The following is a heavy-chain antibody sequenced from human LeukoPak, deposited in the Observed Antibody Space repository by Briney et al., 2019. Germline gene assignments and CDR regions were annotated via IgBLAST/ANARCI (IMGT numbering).Heavy chain of an antibody. D-gene: IGHD2-2*01. CDR2: IYYSGST. CDR1: GGSISSGDYY. V-gene: IGHV4-30-4*08. J-gene: IGHJ4*02. CDR3: ARGFRGVVVVPADYFDY. Sequence: TLSLTCPVSGGSISSGDYYWSWIRQPPGKGLEWIGYIYYSGSTYYNPSLKSRVTISVDTSKNQFSLKLSSVTAADTAVYYCARGFRGVVVVPADYFDYWGQGTLVTVSS.